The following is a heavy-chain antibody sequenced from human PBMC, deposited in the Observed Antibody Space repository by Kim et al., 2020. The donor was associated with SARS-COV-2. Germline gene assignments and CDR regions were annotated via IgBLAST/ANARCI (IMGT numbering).Heavy chain of an antibody. J-gene: IGHJ5*02. V-gene: IGHV3-48*03. CDR3: TRDCGGDCHWFDP. CDR2: ISGSGSVR. Sequence: GGSLRLSCTASGFMFSSYEMNWVRQAPGKGLEWISYISGSGSVRSYADSVKGRFTISRDNAKYSVYLQMNSLRAEDSAVYYCTRDCGGDCHWFDPWGQETLVTVSS. CDR1: GFMFSSYE. D-gene: IGHD2-21*02.